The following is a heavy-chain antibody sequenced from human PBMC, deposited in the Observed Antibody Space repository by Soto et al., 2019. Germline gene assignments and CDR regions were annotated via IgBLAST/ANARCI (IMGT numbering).Heavy chain of an antibody. J-gene: IGHJ4*02. D-gene: IGHD6-19*01. CDR3: ASYSSGWYDVSY. CDR1: GGSISSYY. V-gene: IGHV4-59*01. Sequence: SETLSLTCTVSGGSISSYYWSWIRQPPGKGLEWIGYIYYSGSTNYNPSLKSRVTISVDTSKNQFSLKLSSVTAADTAVYYCASYSSGWYDVSYWGQGTLVTVSS. CDR2: IYYSGST.